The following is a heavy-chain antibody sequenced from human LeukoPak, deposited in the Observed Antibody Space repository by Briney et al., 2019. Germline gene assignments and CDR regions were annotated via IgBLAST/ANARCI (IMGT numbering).Heavy chain of an antibody. J-gene: IGHJ4*02. CDR3: ARWYSSSWYVYGYFDY. V-gene: IGHV4-4*07. CDR1: GGSISSYF. Sequence: SETLSLTCAVSGGSISSYFWSWIRQPAGKGLEWIGRIYTSGSTNYNPSLKSRVTMSVDTSKNQFSLKLSSVTAADTSVYYCARWYSSSWYVYGYFDYWGQGTLVTVSS. D-gene: IGHD6-13*01. CDR2: IYTSGST.